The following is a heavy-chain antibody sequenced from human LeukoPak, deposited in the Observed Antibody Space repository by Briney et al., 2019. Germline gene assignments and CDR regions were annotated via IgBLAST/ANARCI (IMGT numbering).Heavy chain of an antibody. V-gene: IGHV3-33*06. D-gene: IGHD3-3*01. J-gene: IGHJ1*01. CDR1: GFTFSSYG. Sequence: GSLRLSCAASGFTFSSYGMHWVRQAPGKGLEWVAVIWYDGSNKYYADSVKGRFTISRDNSKNTLYLQMNSLRAEDTAVYYCAKGKYDFWSGYSNAEYFQHWGQGTLVTVSS. CDR3: AKGKYDFWSGYSNAEYFQH. CDR2: IWYDGSNK.